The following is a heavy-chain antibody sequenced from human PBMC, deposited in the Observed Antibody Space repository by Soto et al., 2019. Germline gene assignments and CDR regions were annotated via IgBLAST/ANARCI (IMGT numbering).Heavy chain of an antibody. CDR2: IEGSGANT. CDR3: AKDLVLIPIGWFDP. CDR1: GFTFSIYA. J-gene: IGHJ5*02. Sequence: EVQLLESGGGLVQPGGSLRLSCTASGFTFSIYAMTWVRHAPGKGLEWVSAIEGSGANTYYADSVKGRFTIFRDNSKNTLYLQMNRLRAEDTAVYYCAKDLVLIPIGWFDPWGQGTLVTVSS. V-gene: IGHV3-23*01. D-gene: IGHD3-16*01.